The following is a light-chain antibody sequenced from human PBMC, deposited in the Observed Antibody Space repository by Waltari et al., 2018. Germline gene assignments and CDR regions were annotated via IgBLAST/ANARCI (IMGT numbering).Light chain of an antibody. V-gene: IGKV4-1*01. CDR3: QQYYSTPGT. CDR1: QSVLYSSNNKNY. J-gene: IGKJ1*01. Sequence: DIVMTQSPDSLAVSLGDRATLNCKSSQSVLYSSNNKNYLAWYQQKPGQPPKLLIYWASTRESGVPDRFSGSGSGTDFTLTISSLQAEDVAVYYCQQYYSTPGTFGQGTKVEIK. CDR2: WAS.